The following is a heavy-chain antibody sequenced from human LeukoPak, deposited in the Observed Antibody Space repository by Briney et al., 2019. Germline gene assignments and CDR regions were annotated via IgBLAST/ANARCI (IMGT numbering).Heavy chain of an antibody. D-gene: IGHD1-26*01. CDR2: INPNSGGT. J-gene: IGHJ4*02. CDR1: GYTFTGYY. Sequence: ASVKVSCKASGYTFTGYYMHWVRQAPGQGLEWMGWINPNSGGTNYAQKFQGRVTMTRDTSISTAYMELSRLRSDDTAVYYCARDPSGITEYYFDYWGQGTLVTVSS. CDR3: ARDPSGITEYYFDY. V-gene: IGHV1-2*02.